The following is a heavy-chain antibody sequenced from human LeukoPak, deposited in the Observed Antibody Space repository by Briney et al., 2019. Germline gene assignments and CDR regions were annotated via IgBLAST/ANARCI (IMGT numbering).Heavy chain of an antibody. V-gene: IGHV3-15*01. D-gene: IGHD3-16*01. CDR2: IISKTDGGTT. CDR3: TTRIMITFGGVIVHDY. Sequence: GGSLRLSCAASGFTFSNAWMTWVRQAPGKGLEWVGRIISKTDGGTTDYVAPVKGRFTISRDDSKNTLYLQMNSLKTEDTAVYYCTTRIMITFGGVIVHDYWGQGTLVTVS. J-gene: IGHJ4*02. CDR1: GFTFSNAW.